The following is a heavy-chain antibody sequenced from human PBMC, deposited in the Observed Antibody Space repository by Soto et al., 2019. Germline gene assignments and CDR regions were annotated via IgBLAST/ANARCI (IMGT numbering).Heavy chain of an antibody. J-gene: IGHJ4*02. CDR2: ISGSGGST. CDR1: GFTFSSYA. CDR3: AKDQGGSFTHFDY. D-gene: IGHD1-26*01. V-gene: IGHV3-23*01. Sequence: PGGSLRLSCAAYGFTFSSYAMSWVRQAPGKGLEWVSAISGSGGSTYYADSVKGQFTISRDNSKNTLYLQMSSLRAEDTAVYYCAKDQGGSFTHFDYWGQGTLVTVSS.